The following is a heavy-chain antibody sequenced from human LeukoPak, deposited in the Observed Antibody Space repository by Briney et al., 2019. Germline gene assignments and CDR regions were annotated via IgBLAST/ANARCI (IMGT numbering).Heavy chain of an antibody. J-gene: IGHJ3*01. CDR1: GGSFSGYY. V-gene: IGHV4-34*01. CDR2: INHRGII. Sequence: SEILSLTCAAYGGSFSGYYWSWIRQPPGKGLEWIGEINHRGIIDYNPSLKSRVTISVDKSKNHFSLKLISVTAADTAVYYCARGFCSSTSCDASDAFDVWGQGTMVTVSS. D-gene: IGHD2-2*01. CDR3: ARGFCSSTSCDASDAFDV.